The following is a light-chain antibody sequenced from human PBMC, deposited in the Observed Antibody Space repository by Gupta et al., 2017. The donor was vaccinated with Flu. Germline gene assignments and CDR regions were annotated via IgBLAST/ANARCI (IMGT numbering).Light chain of an antibody. V-gene: IGLV4-60*03. J-gene: IGLJ3*02. CDR2: FEGSGSY. CDR1: SGHSSYT. CDR3: ETWNSNTRV. Sequence: QPLLTHSSSASGSLGSSAKLTCTLSSGHSSYTIAWHQQQPGKPPRYLMKFEGSGSYNKGSGVPVRFSGSRSGADGYLTISNLQSEDEAYYYCETWNSNTRVFGGGTKLTVL.